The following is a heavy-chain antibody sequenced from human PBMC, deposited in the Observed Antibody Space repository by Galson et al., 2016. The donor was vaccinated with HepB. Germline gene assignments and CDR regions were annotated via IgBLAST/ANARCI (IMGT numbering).Heavy chain of an antibody. D-gene: IGHD3-16*02. J-gene: IGHJ4*02. CDR1: GFTFSSYS. Sequence: SLRLSCAASGFTFSSYSMNWVRQAPGKGLEWVSSIGSSSSYIYYADSVKGRFTISRDNAKNSLYLQMNSLGAEDTALYYCARGNYVWGNYRYTLDYWGQGTLVTVSS. CDR2: IGSSSSYI. CDR3: ARGNYVWGNYRYTLDY. V-gene: IGHV3-21*04.